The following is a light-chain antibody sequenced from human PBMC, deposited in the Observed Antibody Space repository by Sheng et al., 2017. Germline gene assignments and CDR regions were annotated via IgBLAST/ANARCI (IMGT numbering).Light chain of an antibody. CDR3: CSYAGSTTWV. V-gene: IGLV2-23*02. J-gene: IGLJ3*02. Sequence: QSALTQPAAVSGSPGQSITISCTGTSDNLGTYNLVSWYQQHPGKAPKLIIYDVSKRPSGVSNRFSDFKSGNTASLTISGLQAEDEAHYYCCSYAGSTTWVFGGGTKLTVL. CDR2: DVS. CDR1: SDNLGTYNL.